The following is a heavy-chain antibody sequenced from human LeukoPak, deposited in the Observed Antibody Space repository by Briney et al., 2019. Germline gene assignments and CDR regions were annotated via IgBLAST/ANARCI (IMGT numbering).Heavy chain of an antibody. CDR3: ARGTRQYYYDSSGSPPSAHYGMDV. Sequence: PSETLSLTCAVSGGSISSGGYSWSWIRQPPGKGLEWIGEINHSGSTNYNPSLKSRVTISVDTSKNQFSLKLSSVTAADTAVYYCARGTRQYYYDSSGSPPSAHYGMDVWGQGTTVTVSS. J-gene: IGHJ6*02. CDR1: GGSISSGGYS. CDR2: INHSGST. V-gene: IGHV4-34*01. D-gene: IGHD3-22*01.